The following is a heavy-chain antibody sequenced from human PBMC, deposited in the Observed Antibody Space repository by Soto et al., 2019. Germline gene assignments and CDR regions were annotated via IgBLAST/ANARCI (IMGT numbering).Heavy chain of an antibody. V-gene: IGHV3-23*01. CDR3: VKDWSGNKCQCMDV. Sequence: GGALRLSGAASGFSFSTYAMSWVRQAPGEGLEGVSTISGSGGTTYYADSVRGRFTISRDNSKNTLFLQMNNLRADDTAIYYCVKDWSGNKCQCMDVWGQGALVTVSS. CDR1: GFSFSTYA. J-gene: IGHJ6*02. D-gene: IGHD3-3*01. CDR2: ISGSGGTT.